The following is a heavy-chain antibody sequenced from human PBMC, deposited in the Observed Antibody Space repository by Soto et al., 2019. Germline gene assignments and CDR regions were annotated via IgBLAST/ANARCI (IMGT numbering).Heavy chain of an antibody. Sequence: GGSLRLSCAASGFTFSSYAMSWVRQAPGKGLEWVSAISGSGGSTYYADSVKGRFTISRDNSKNTLYLQMNSLRAEDTAVYYCAKVEYDFWSGYSYYYYGMDVWGQGTTVTVSS. V-gene: IGHV3-23*01. CDR1: GFTFSSYA. D-gene: IGHD3-3*01. CDR2: ISGSGGST. J-gene: IGHJ6*02. CDR3: AKVEYDFWSGYSYYYYGMDV.